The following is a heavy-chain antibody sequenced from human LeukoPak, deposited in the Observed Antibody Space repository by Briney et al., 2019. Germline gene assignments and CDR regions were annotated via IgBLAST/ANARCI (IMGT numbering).Heavy chain of an antibody. CDR1: GFTFSSYA. D-gene: IGHD2-15*01. Sequence: PGGSLRLSCAASGFTFSSYAMHWVRQAPGKGLEWVAGLWHDGSNECYADSVKGRFTTSRDNSKNTLYLQMNSLRAEDTAVYYCARGVWCSDGSCYRTFDYWGQGALVTVSS. CDR2: LWHDGSNE. J-gene: IGHJ4*02. V-gene: IGHV3-33*08. CDR3: ARGVWCSDGSCYRTFDY.